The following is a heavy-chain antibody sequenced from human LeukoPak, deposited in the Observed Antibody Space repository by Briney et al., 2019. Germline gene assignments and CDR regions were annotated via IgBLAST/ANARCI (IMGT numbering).Heavy chain of an antibody. J-gene: IGHJ4*02. D-gene: IGHD4-17*01. CDR1: GYTFTSYG. Sequence: SVKVSCKASGYTFTSYGISWARQAPGQGLEWMGGIIPIFGTANYAQKFQGRVTITADESTSTAYMELSSLRSEDTAVYYCASLRDYGDNYWGQGTLVTVSS. V-gene: IGHV1-69*13. CDR3: ASLRDYGDNY. CDR2: IIPIFGTA.